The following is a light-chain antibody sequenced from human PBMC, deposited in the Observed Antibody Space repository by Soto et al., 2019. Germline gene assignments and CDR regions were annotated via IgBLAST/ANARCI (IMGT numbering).Light chain of an antibody. V-gene: IGKV3-11*01. CDR1: QSVGSY. J-gene: IGKJ1*01. CDR2: DAS. Sequence: EVVLTQSPATLSLSPGERDTLSCLSSQSVGSYVAWYQPKPGKPPRLLIYDASNRATGIPARFSGNGCETDFTLTISYLEPEDFALYYSQQRSNWPPTWTFGQRTKVEIK. CDR3: QQRSNWPPTWT.